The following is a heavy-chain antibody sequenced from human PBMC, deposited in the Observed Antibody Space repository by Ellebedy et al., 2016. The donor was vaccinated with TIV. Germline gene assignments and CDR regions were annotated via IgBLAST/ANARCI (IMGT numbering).Heavy chain of an antibody. CDR3: ASAGDYVGGFDY. D-gene: IGHD4-17*01. CDR2: IDPSDSYT. V-gene: IGHV5-10-1*01. J-gene: IGHJ4*02. CDR1: GYSFTSYW. Sequence: KVSCKGSGYSFTSYWISWVRQMPGKGREWMGRIDPSDSYTNYSPSFQGHVTISADKSISTAYLQWSSLKASDTAMYYCASAGDYVGGFDYWGQGTLVTVSS.